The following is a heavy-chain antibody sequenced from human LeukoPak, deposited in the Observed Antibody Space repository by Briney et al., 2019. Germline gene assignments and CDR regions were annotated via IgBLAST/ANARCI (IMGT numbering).Heavy chain of an antibody. CDR3: ARVFFRFSRSWFFDY. CDR2: IYYSGST. CDR1: GGSISSSSYY. D-gene: IGHD6-13*01. J-gene: IGHJ4*02. V-gene: IGHV4-39*01. Sequence: SETLSLTCTVSGGSISSSSYYWGWIRQPPGKGLEWIGSIYYSGSTYYNPSLKSRVTISVDTSKDQFSLKLSSVTAADTAVYYCARVFFRFSRSWFFDYWGQGTLVTVSS.